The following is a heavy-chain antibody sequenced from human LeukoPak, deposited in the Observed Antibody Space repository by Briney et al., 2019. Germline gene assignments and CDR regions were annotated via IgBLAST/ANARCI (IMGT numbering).Heavy chain of an antibody. V-gene: IGHV3-23*01. J-gene: IGHJ3*02. CDR2: IFGNGIEK. Sequence: GGSLRLSCAVAGINFNPYTMNWVRQAPGKGLEWVSGIFGNGIEKFYADSVRGRFTISRDNSKNTLYLQMNSLRAEDTAVYYCARDKAVMAFDIWGQGTMVTVSS. D-gene: IGHD4-11*01. CDR1: GINFNPYT. CDR3: ARDKAVMAFDI.